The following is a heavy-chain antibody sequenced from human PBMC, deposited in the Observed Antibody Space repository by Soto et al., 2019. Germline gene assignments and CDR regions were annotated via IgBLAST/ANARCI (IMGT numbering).Heavy chain of an antibody. J-gene: IGHJ2*01. D-gene: IGHD3-9*01. CDR3: AKTGPYDILTYWYLAL. Sequence: PSGTLSLTCPFSGCSIRSGGFYWGWVRQHPGKGLEWIGSIYYSGTTYYNPSLESRVTISIDTSKNQFSLKLSSLTAADTAVYYCAKTGPYDILTYWYLALWGRGTLVTVSS. V-gene: IGHV4-39*01. CDR2: IYYSGTT. CDR1: GCSIRSGGFY.